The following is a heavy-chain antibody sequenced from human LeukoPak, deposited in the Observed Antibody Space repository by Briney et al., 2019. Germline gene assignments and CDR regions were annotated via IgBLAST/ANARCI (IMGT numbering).Heavy chain of an antibody. CDR1: GFTVSSNY. V-gene: IGHV3-66*01. J-gene: IGHJ6*02. Sequence: GGSLRLSCAASGFTVSSNYMSWVRQAPGKGLEWVSVIYSGGSTYYADSVKGRFTISRDNSKNTLYLQMNSLRAEDTAVYYCARDLGYSRSRYYGMDVWGQGTTVTVSS. D-gene: IGHD5-18*01. CDR3: ARDLGYSRSRYYGMDV. CDR2: IYSGGST.